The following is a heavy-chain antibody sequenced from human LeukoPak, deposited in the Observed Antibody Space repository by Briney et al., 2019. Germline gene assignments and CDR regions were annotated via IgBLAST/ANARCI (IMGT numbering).Heavy chain of an antibody. V-gene: IGHV4-59*08. CDR1: GGSISSYY. D-gene: IGHD5-24*01. CDR2: IYYSGGT. J-gene: IGHJ4*02. Sequence: SETLSLTCTVSGGSISSYYWSWIRQPPGKGLEWIGYIYYSGGTNYNPPLKSRVTISVDTSKKQLSLKVTSVTAADTAVYYCARHAMATANQHFAHWGQGTLVTVSS. CDR3: ARHAMATANQHFAH.